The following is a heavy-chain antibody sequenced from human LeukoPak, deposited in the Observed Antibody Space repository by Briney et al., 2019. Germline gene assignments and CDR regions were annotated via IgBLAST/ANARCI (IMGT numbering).Heavy chain of an antibody. CDR3: AKISLYGGIRNYYFDY. J-gene: IGHJ4*02. CDR1: GFTFSDYD. CDR2: ISARDLST. D-gene: IGHD4-23*01. V-gene: IGHV3-23*01. Sequence: QSGGSLRLSCAASGFTFSDYDMSWVRQAPGKGLEWVSAISARDLSTYYADSVKGRFTISRDNSNYTVYLRMNSLRAEDTALYYCAKISLYGGIRNYYFDYWGQGTLVTVSS.